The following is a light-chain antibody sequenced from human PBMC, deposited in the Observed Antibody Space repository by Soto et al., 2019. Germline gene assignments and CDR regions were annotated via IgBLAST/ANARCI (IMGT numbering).Light chain of an antibody. V-gene: IGKV3-20*01. J-gene: IGKJ1*01. CDR2: GAS. CDR1: QTVSSNY. CDR3: QHYGNSLWT. Sequence: ENVLTQSPDTLSLSPGEGATLSCRASQTVSSNYLAWYQHRPGQAPKLIIHGASYTAPGIPDRFSGSGSGADFTLTISRLEPADFAVYFCQHYGNSLWTFGQGTKVDTK.